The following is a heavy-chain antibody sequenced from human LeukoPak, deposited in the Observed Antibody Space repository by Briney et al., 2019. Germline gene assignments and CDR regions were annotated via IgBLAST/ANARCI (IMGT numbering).Heavy chain of an antibody. Sequence: PSETLSLTCTVSGGSISSYYWSWIRQPPGKGLEWIGYIYYSGSTNYNPSLKSRVTISVDTSKNRFSLKLSSVTAADTAVYFCARGFRGDNFDYWGQGTLVTVSS. CDR2: IYYSGST. D-gene: IGHD7-27*01. CDR3: ARGFRGDNFDY. V-gene: IGHV4-59*08. CDR1: GGSISSYY. J-gene: IGHJ4*02.